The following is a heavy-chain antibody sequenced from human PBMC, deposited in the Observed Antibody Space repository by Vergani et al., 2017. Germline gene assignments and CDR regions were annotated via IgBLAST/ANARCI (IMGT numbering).Heavy chain of an antibody. CDR3: ARDLTPFILAAAGAFDI. D-gene: IGHD6-13*01. V-gene: IGHV3-21*01. J-gene: IGHJ3*02. CDR1: GFTFSSYS. Sequence: EVQLVESGGGLVKPGGSLRVSCAASGFTFSSYSMNWVRQAPGKGLEWVSYISSSSSYIYYADSVKGRFTISRDNAKNSLYLQMNSLRAEDTAVYYCARDLTPFILAAAGAFDIWGQGTMVTVSS. CDR2: ISSSSSYI.